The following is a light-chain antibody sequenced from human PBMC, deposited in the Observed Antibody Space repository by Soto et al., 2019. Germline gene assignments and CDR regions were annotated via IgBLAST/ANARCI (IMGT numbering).Light chain of an antibody. CDR2: KAS. V-gene: IGKV1-5*03. J-gene: IGKJ1*01. CDR1: QTISSW. CDR3: QHYNRYSEA. Sequence: DIQMTQSPSTLSGSVGDRVTITCRASQTISSWLAWYQQKPGKAPKLLIYKASTLKSGVPSRFSGSGSGTEFTLTIRSLQPDDCATYYCQHYNRYSEACGQGTKVEL.